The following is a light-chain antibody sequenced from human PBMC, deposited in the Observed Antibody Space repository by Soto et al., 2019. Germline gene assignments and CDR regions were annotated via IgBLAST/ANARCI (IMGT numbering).Light chain of an antibody. CDR1: SSNIGAGYD. Sequence: QSVLTQPPSVSGAPGQRVTISCTGSSSNIGAGYDVHWYQQLPGTAPKLLIYGNSNRPSGVPDRFSGSKSGTSASLAITGLQAEDEADYYCQSYDRSLRGYVFGPGTKVTVL. CDR3: QSYDRSLRGYV. J-gene: IGLJ1*01. V-gene: IGLV1-40*01. CDR2: GNS.